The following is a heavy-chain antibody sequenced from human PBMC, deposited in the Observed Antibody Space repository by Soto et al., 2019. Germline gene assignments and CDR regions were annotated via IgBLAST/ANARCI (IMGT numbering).Heavy chain of an antibody. CDR1: GYTFTSYG. CDR3: ARDCSSTSCYIAGGWGRYYYYGMDV. J-gene: IGHJ6*02. V-gene: IGHV1-18*04. D-gene: IGHD2-2*02. CDR2: ISAYNGNT. Sequence: ASVKVSCKASGYTFTSYGISWVRRAPGQGLEWMGWISAYNGNTNYAQKLQGGVTMTTDTSTSTAYMELRSLRSDDTAVYYCARDCSSTSCYIAGGWGRYYYYGMDVWGQGTTVTVSS.